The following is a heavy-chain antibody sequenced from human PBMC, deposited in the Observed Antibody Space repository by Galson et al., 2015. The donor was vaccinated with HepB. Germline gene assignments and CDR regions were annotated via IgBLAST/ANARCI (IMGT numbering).Heavy chain of an antibody. J-gene: IGHJ4*02. CDR3: ASYYDFWSAYFGY. CDR2: IYYSGST. D-gene: IGHD3-3*01. V-gene: IGHV4-59*01. CDR1: GGSISSYY. Sequence: ETLSLTCTVSGGSISSYYWSWIRQPPGKGLEWIGYIYYSGSTNYNPSLKSRVTISLDTSKNRFSLKLTSVTAADTGIYYCASYYDFWSAYFGYWGQGTLVTVSS.